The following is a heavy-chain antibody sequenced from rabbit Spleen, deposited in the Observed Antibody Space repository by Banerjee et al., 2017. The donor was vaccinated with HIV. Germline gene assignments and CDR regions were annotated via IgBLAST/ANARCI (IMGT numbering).Heavy chain of an antibody. J-gene: IGHJ4*01. CDR1: GFSFSDRDE. D-gene: IGHD4-1*01. V-gene: IGHV1S45*01. CDR2: IYTGSSGNS. Sequence: QEQLVESGGGLVQPEGSLTLTCTASGFSFSDRDEMCWVRQAPGKGLEWIACIYTGSSGNSYYASWAKGRFTISKASSTTVTLQVTSLTAADTSSYFCARSINSGWCPIKLWGQGTLVTVS. CDR3: ARSINSGWCPIKL.